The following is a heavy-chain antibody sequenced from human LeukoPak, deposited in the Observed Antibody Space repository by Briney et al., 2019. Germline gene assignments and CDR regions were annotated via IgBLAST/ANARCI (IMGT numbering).Heavy chain of an antibody. V-gene: IGHV1-2*02. CDR3: ARGKMAATGFFDY. J-gene: IGHJ4*02. CDR1: GYTFTDYY. D-gene: IGHD6-13*01. CDR2: INPNTGDT. Sequence: ASVKVSCKASGYTFTDYYTHWVRQAPGQGLEWMGWINPNTGDTNYAQKFQGRVSMTRDTSINTAYMELSRLRSDDTAVYYCARGKMAATGFFDYWGQGTLVTVSS.